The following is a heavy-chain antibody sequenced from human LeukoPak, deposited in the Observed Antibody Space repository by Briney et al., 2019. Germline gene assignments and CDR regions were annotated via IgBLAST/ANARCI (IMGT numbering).Heavy chain of an antibody. CDR3: ARDPLMITFRGVYFAY. J-gene: IGHJ4*02. V-gene: IGHV1-69*05. D-gene: IGHD3-16*01. CDR1: GGTFISYA. CDR2: IIPIFGTA. Sequence: SVKVSCKASGGTFISYAISWVRQAPGQGLEWMGGIIPIFGTANYAQKFQGRVTITTDESTSTAYMELSSLRSDDTAVYYCARDPLMITFRGVYFAYWGQGTLVTVSS.